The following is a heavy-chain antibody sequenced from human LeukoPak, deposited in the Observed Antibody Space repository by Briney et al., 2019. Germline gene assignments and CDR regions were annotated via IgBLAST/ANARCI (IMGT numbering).Heavy chain of an antibody. CDR2: IYYSGST. V-gene: IGHV4-59*08. CDR1: GYSISSGYY. Sequence: SETLSLTCTVSGYSISSGYYWSWIRQPPGKGLEWIGYIYYSGSTNYNPSLKSRVTISVDTSKNQFSLKLSSVTAADTAVYYCARQASSGSYRVDWYFDLWGRGTLVTVSS. CDR3: ARQASSGSYRVDWYFDL. J-gene: IGHJ2*01. D-gene: IGHD1-26*01.